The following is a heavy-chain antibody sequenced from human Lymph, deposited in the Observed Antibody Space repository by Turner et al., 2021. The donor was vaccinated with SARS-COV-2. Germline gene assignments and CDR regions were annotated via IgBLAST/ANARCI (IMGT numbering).Heavy chain of an antibody. V-gene: IGHV1-2*02. J-gene: IGHJ6*01. D-gene: IGHD2-21*02. CDR3: AREGVTVSGYYYGMDV. CDR2: INPNSGGT. CDR1: GYTFTAYY. Sequence: QVQLVQSGAEVKKPGASVQVPCKASGYTFTAYYMHWVRQAPGQGLEGMGWINPNSGGTNYAQKFQGRVTMTRDTSISTAYMELSRLTSDDTAVYYCAREGVTVSGYYYGMDVWGQGTTVTVSS.